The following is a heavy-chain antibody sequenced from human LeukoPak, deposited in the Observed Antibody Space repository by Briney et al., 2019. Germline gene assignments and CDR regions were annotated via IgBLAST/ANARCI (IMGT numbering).Heavy chain of an antibody. J-gene: IGHJ4*02. CDR3: ARHSAYGTKADY. CDR2: ISYSGST. Sequence: SETLSLTCTVSGGSISSSSYFWAWNRQPPGKGLEWIGTISYSGSTYYNPSLKSRVTISVDTSKNQFSLKLSSVTAADTTVYYCARHSAYGTKADYWGQGALVTVSS. D-gene: IGHD2-8*01. V-gene: IGHV4-39*01. CDR1: GGSISSSSYF.